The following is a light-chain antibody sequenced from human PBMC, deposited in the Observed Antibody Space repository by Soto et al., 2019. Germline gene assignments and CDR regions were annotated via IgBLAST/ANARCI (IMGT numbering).Light chain of an antibody. V-gene: IGKV3-20*01. CDR1: QTVSSSD. J-gene: IGKJ1*01. Sequence: EIVLTQSPGTLSLPPGERATLSCRASQTVSSSDLAWYRQRPGQAPRLLIYGASNRATGIPDRFSGSGSGTDFTLPITSLEPGDFAVYYWQHYDFSPPWTFRRGTRVEIK. CDR2: GAS. CDR3: QHYDFSPPWT.